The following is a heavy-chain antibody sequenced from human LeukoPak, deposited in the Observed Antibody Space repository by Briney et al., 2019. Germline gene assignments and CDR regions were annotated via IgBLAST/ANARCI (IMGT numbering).Heavy chain of an antibody. Sequence: ASVKVSCKVSGYTFTDYFTHWLRQAPGQGPEWMGWINTNSGGTKSAHKFLGRVTMTRDTSISTAYMELSRLISDDAAVYYCARGPSSGAFDIWGQGTMVTVSS. J-gene: IGHJ3*02. D-gene: IGHD6-6*01. V-gene: IGHV1-2*02. CDR2: INTNSGGT. CDR3: ARGPSSGAFDI. CDR1: GYTFTDYF.